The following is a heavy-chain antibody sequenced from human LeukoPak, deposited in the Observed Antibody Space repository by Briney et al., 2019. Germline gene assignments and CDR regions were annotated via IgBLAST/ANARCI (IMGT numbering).Heavy chain of an antibody. CDR1: GFTFSSYA. D-gene: IGHD2-8*01. CDR2: ISYDGSNK. CDR3: ARAIMVYAGEYYFDY. V-gene: IGHV3-30-3*01. Sequence: PGGSLRLSCAASGFTFSSYAMHWVRQAPGKGLEWEAVISYDGSNKYYADSVKGRFTISRDNSKNTLYLQMNSLRAEDTAVYYCARAIMVYAGEYYFDYWGQGTLVTVSS. J-gene: IGHJ4*02.